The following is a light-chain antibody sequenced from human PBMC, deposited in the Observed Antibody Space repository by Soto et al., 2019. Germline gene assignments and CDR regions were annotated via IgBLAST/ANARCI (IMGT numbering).Light chain of an antibody. CDR1: QDVRSN. V-gene: IGKV3-11*01. Sequence: EVVMTQSPATLSVSPGEGATLSCRASQDVRSNLAWYRQQPGQTPRLLIYGASTRATGIPARFSGSGSGTDFTLTISSLEPEDFAVYYCQQRSNWPPLTFGGGTKVDIK. CDR3: QQRSNWPPLT. CDR2: GAS. J-gene: IGKJ4*01.